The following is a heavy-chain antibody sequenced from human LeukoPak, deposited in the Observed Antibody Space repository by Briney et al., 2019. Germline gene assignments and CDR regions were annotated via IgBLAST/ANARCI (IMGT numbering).Heavy chain of an antibody. V-gene: IGHV4-59*01. CDR1: GGSISSYY. CDR2: IYYSGST. D-gene: IGHD2-15*01. Sequence: SETLSLTCTVSGGSISSYYWSWLRQPPGKGLEWIGYIYYSGSTNYNPSLKSRVTISVDTSKNQFSLKLSSVTAADTAVYYCARGHCSGGSCYSLRATNWFDPWGQGTLVTVSS. CDR3: ARGHCSGGSCYSLRATNWFDP. J-gene: IGHJ5*02.